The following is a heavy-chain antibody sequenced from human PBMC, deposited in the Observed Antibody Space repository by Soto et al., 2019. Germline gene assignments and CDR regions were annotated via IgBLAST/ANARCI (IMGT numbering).Heavy chain of an antibody. CDR3: ARHGYSSGRTYFDY. Sequence: SETLSLTCPVSGGSICSSSYYWGWIRQPPGKGLEWIGSIYDRGSTYSNPSLKSRLTTSVDTSKNQFSLKLTSVTAADTAVYYCARHGYSSGRTYFDYWGQGTLVTVSS. D-gene: IGHD6-19*01. CDR1: GGSICSSSYY. CDR2: IYDRGST. V-gene: IGHV4-39*01. J-gene: IGHJ4*02.